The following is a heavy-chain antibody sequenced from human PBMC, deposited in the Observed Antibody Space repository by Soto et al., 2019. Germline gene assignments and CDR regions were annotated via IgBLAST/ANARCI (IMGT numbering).Heavy chain of an antibody. CDR2: MNPNSGNT. J-gene: IGHJ4*02. D-gene: IGHD5-12*01. V-gene: IGHV1-8*01. CDR3: ARASGYSDNGPFDY. Sequence: ASVKVSCKASGYTFTSYDINWVRQATGQGLEWMGWMNPNSGNTGYAQKFQGRVTMTRNTSISTAYMELSSLRSEDTAVYYCARASGYSDNGPFDYWGLGTLVTVSS. CDR1: GYTFTSYD.